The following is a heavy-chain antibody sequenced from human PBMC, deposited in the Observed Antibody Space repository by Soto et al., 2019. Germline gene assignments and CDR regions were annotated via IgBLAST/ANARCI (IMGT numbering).Heavy chain of an antibody. Sequence: QVQLVQSGAEVKKPVSSVKVSCKASGGTFSSYTISWVRQAPGQGLEWMGRIIPILGIANYAQKFQGRVTITADKSTSTAYMELSSMRSEDTAVYYCAREGDHDYGDYWGQGTLVTVSS. CDR3: AREGDHDYGDY. J-gene: IGHJ4*02. D-gene: IGHD3-16*01. CDR2: IIPILGIA. CDR1: GGTFSSYT. V-gene: IGHV1-69*08.